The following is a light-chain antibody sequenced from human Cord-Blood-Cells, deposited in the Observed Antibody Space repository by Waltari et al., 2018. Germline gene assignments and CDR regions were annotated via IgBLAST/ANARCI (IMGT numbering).Light chain of an antibody. CDR3: CSYAGSSNYV. CDR2: EGS. V-gene: IGLV2-23*01. Sequence: QSALTPPAPVSGSPGQSITISCPGTCSAVGSYNLVSWYQQHPDKAPKLLIYEGSKRPSGVSKRFAGSKSGNTASLTISGLQAEDEADYYCCSYAGSSNYVFGTGTKVTVL. J-gene: IGLJ1*01. CDR1: CSAVGSYNL.